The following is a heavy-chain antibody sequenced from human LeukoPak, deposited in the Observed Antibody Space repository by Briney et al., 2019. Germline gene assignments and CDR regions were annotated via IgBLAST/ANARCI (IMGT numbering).Heavy chain of an antibody. J-gene: IGHJ4*02. Sequence: GASVKVSCKASGYTFTSYDINWVRQATGQGLEWMGWMNPNSGNTGYAQKFQGRVTMTRNTSISTAYMELSSLRSEDTAVYYCARGREVLRFLEWSYYFDYWGQGTLVTVSS. CDR2: MNPNSGNT. CDR3: ARGREVLRFLEWSYYFDY. CDR1: GYTFTSYD. D-gene: IGHD3-3*01. V-gene: IGHV1-8*01.